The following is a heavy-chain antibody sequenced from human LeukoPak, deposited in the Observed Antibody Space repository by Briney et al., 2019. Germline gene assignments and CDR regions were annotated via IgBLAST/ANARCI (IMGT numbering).Heavy chain of an antibody. CDR2: ISYDGSNG. Sequence: GGSLRLSCAASGFTFSSYAMSWVRQAPGRGLEWVTVISYDGSNGYYTGSVKGRFTISRDNSQNTLYVQMSSLRPEDTAVYYCVREVTSGSFDYWGQGTLVTVSS. CDR3: VREVTSGSFDY. D-gene: IGHD1-26*01. J-gene: IGHJ4*02. CDR1: GFTFSSYA. V-gene: IGHV3-30*04.